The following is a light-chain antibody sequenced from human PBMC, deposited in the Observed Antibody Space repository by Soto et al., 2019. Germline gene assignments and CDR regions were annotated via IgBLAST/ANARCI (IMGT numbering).Light chain of an antibody. CDR1: QSVRSY. Sequence: PGERATLSCRASQSVRSYLAWYQQKPGQAPRLLIYDAFKRATGIPARLSGSGSGTDFTLTISSLEPEDFAVYYCQQRSNWPSTFGGGTKVEIK. CDR2: DAF. J-gene: IGKJ4*01. CDR3: QQRSNWPST. V-gene: IGKV3-11*01.